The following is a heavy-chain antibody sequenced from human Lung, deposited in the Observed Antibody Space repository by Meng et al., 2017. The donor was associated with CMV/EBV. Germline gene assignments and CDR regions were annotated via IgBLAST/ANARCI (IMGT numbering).Heavy chain of an antibody. CDR3: SPWWAFGP. CDR2: IKGKTSGGTI. V-gene: IGHV3-15*01. Sequence: ACVVSGFSVSYGWMSWVRQAPGKGLEWVGSIKGKTSGGTIDYAASVKDRFTISRDDSENTVYLHMDNLRTEDTAVYYCSPWWAFGPWGQGNLVTVS. CDR1: GFSVSYGW. J-gene: IGHJ5*02. D-gene: IGHD2-15*01.